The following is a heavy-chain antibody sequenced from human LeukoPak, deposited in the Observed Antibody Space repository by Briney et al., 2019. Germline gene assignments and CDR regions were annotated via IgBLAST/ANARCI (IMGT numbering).Heavy chain of an antibody. Sequence: SETLSLTCTVSGGSISSYYWSWLRQPAGKGLEWIGRIYTSGSTNYNPSLKSRVTMSVDTSKNQCSLKLSSVTAADPAVYYCARDGFWSGKIDIWGQGTLVTVSS. J-gene: IGHJ5*02. CDR2: IYTSGST. CDR1: GGSISSYY. D-gene: IGHD3-3*01. V-gene: IGHV4-4*07. CDR3: ARDGFWSGKIDI.